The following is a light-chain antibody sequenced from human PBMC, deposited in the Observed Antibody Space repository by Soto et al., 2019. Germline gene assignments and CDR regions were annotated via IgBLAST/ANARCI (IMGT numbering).Light chain of an antibody. CDR2: DAS. J-gene: IGKJ1*01. CDR3: QQYNSYS. CDR1: QSISSW. V-gene: IGKV1-5*01. Sequence: DIQMTQSPSTLSASVGDRVTITCWASQSISSWLAWYQQKPGKAPKLLIYDASSLESGVPSRFSGSGSGTEFTLTISSLQPDDFATYYCQQYNSYSFGQGTKVDI.